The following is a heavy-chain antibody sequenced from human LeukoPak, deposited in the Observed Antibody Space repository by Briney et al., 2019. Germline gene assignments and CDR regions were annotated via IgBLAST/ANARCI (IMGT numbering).Heavy chain of an antibody. Sequence: SETLSLTCAVYGGSFSGYYWSWIRQPPGKGLEWIGEINHSGSTNYNPSLKSRVTISVDTSKNQFSLKLSSVTAADTAVYYCAYDSSGSYDAFDIWGQGTMVTVSS. CDR3: AYDSSGSYDAFDI. V-gene: IGHV4-34*01. J-gene: IGHJ3*02. D-gene: IGHD3-22*01. CDR2: INHSGST. CDR1: GGSFSGYY.